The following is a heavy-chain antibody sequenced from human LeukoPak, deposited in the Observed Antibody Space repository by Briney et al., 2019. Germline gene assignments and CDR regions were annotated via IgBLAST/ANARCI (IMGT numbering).Heavy chain of an antibody. D-gene: IGHD2-21*02. Sequence: GGSLRLSCAASGFTFSTYGMHWVRQAPGKGLEWVAFIRYDGSNKYYADSVKGRFTISRDNTKNTLDLQMNSLRVEDTAVYYCAKDVTYPGIFDYWGQGTLVTVSS. CDR1: GFTFSTYG. CDR3: AKDVTYPGIFDY. V-gene: IGHV3-30*02. CDR2: IRYDGSNK. J-gene: IGHJ4*02.